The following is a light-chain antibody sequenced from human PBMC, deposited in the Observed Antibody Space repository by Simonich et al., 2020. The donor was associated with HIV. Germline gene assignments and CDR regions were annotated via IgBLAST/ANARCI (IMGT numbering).Light chain of an antibody. CDR3: SSYAGSNNWV. V-gene: IGLV2-8*01. CDR2: EVT. J-gene: IGLJ3*02. Sequence: QSALTQPASVSGSPGQSITISCTGTSSDVGSFNFVSWYQQHPGKAPKSMIFEVTKRPAGGPDRCSGSKSGNTASLTVSGLRAEDEADYYCSSYAGSNNWVFGGGTKLTVL. CDR1: SSDVGSFNF.